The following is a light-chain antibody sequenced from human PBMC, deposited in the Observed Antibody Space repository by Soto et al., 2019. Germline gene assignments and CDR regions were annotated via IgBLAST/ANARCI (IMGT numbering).Light chain of an antibody. CDR1: QSVSSY. CDR2: DAS. J-gene: IGKJ5*01. CDR3: RERTNWAPT. Sequence: EIVLTQSPATLSLSPGERATLSCRASQSVSSYLAWYQQKPGQAPRLLIYDASNRATGIPARFSGSGSGTDFSITISGVAPDDFAVYYCRERTNWAPTFGQGTRLEI. V-gene: IGKV3-11*01.